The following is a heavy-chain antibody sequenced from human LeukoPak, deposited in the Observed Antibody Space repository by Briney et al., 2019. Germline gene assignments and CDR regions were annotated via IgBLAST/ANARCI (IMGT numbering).Heavy chain of an antibody. CDR2: IIAYNGNT. V-gene: IGHV1-18*01. Sequence: ASVKVSCKASGYTFTSYGISWVRQAPGQGLEWMGWIIAYNGNTNYAQKLQGRVTMTTDTSTSTAYMELRSLRSDDTAVYYCARGGSWSSGYYTPMLLGAFDIWGQGTMVTVSS. CDR3: ARGGSWSSGYYTPMLLGAFDI. CDR1: GYTFTSYG. D-gene: IGHD3-22*01. J-gene: IGHJ3*02.